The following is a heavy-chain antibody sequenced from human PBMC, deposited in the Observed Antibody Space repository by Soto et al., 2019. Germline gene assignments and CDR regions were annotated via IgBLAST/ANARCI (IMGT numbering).Heavy chain of an antibody. Sequence: GGSLSLSCAASGFTFSSYAMIWGRQAPGKGLEWVSAISGSGDKTWCADSVKGRLTTSRDNSKNTLYLQMNSLRAEDTAVYYCAKDLHISSGWYGGIDYWGQGTLVTVSS. V-gene: IGHV3-23*01. CDR1: GFTFSSYA. CDR2: ISGSGDKT. D-gene: IGHD6-19*01. CDR3: AKDLHISSGWYGGIDY. J-gene: IGHJ4*02.